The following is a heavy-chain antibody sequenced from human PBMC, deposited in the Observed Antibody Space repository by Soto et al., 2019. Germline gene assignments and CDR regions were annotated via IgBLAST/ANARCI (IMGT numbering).Heavy chain of an antibody. V-gene: IGHV1-18*01. Sequence: GASVKVSCKASGYTFSSNDINWVRQATGQGLEWMGWISANSGNTNYAQKLQGRVTMTTDTSTSTAYMELRSLRSDDTAVYYCARDSVVVAGHYYYYGMDVWGQGTTVTVSS. J-gene: IGHJ6*02. CDR2: ISANSGNT. D-gene: IGHD2-15*01. CDR1: GYTFSSND. CDR3: ARDSVVVAGHYYYYGMDV.